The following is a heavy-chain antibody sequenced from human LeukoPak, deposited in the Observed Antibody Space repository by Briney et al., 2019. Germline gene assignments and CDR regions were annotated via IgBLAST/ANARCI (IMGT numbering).Heavy chain of an antibody. Sequence: SETLSLTCTVSGGSISSFYWSWIRQPAGKGLEWIGRIYTSGSNNYNPSLKSRVTISVDTSKNQFSLKLSSVTAADTAVYYCASRGTYYYGSGTYYTDYWGQGTLVTVSS. CDR3: ASRGTYYYGSGTYYTDY. CDR2: IYTSGSN. V-gene: IGHV4-4*07. J-gene: IGHJ4*02. D-gene: IGHD3-10*01. CDR1: GGSISSFY.